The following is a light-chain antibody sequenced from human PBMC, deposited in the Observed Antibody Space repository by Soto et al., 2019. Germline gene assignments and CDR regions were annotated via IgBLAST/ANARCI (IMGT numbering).Light chain of an antibody. J-gene: IGKJ2*01. Sequence: DIQMTQSPSSLSASVGDRVTITCRASQGISSYLAWYQQKPGKAPKLLIYAASTLQSGVPSRFSGSGSGTEFTLTICSLQPEDFATYYCQQLNSYPRYTFGQGTKLEIK. CDR1: QGISSY. CDR2: AAS. V-gene: IGKV1-9*01. CDR3: QQLNSYPRYT.